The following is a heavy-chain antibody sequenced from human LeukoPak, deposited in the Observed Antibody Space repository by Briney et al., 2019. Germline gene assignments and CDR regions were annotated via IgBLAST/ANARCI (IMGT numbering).Heavy chain of an antibody. Sequence: ASVKVSCKASGYTFISYGISWVRQAPGQGLEWMGWISAYNGDTNYAQKLQGRVTMTTDTSTSTAYMELRSLRSDDTAVYYCARNSRVDTAMVFWGQGTLVTASS. V-gene: IGHV1-18*01. D-gene: IGHD5-18*01. CDR1: GYTFISYG. CDR2: ISAYNGDT. J-gene: IGHJ4*02. CDR3: ARNSRVDTAMVF.